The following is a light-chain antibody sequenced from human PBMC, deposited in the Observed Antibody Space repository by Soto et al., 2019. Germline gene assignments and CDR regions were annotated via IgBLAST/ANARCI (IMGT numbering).Light chain of an antibody. CDR1: SSDVGGYNY. V-gene: IGLV2-14*01. J-gene: IGLJ2*01. Sequence: QSVLTQPASVSGSPGQSITISCTGTSSDVGGYNYVSWYQQHPGKAPKLVIYEVTKRPSGVSNRFSGSKSGNTASLTISGLQAEDETDYYCSSYTRTNHVVFGGGTKVTVL. CDR3: SSYTRTNHVV. CDR2: EVT.